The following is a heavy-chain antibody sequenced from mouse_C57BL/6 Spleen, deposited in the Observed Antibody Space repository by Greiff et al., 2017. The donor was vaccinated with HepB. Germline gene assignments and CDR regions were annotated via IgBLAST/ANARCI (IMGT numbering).Heavy chain of an antibody. CDR1: GFTFSDYG. CDR3: ASPRYYGYAMDY. CDR2: ISSGSSTI. J-gene: IGHJ4*01. D-gene: IGHD1-1*01. Sequence: EVQRVESGGGLVKPGGSLKLSCAASGFTFSDYGMHWVRQAPEKGLEWVAYISSGSSTIYYADTVKGRFTISRDNAKNTLFLQMTSLRSEDTAMYYCASPRYYGYAMDYWGQGTSVTVSS. V-gene: IGHV5-17*01.